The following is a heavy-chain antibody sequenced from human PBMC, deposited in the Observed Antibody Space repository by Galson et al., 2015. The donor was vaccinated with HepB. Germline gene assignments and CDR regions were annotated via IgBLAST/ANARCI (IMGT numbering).Heavy chain of an antibody. CDR3: TTGPRRWLREY. CDR1: GFTFSNTW. V-gene: IGHV3-15*01. D-gene: IGHD5-24*01. CDR2: IKSKTDDGTT. J-gene: IGHJ4*02. Sequence: SLRLSCAASGFTFSNTWMSWVRQPPGKGLEWVGRIKSKTDDGTTDYAAPVKGRFTISRDDSRNMLYLQMNSLKTEDTAFYYCTTGPRRWLREYWGQGTLVTVSS.